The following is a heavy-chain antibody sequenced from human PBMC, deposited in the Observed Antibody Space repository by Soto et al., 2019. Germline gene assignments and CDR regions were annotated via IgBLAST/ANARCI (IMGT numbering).Heavy chain of an antibody. D-gene: IGHD2-15*01. J-gene: IGHJ4*02. CDR3: AIQRSGVAY. V-gene: IGHV1-2*04. Sequence: ASVRVCCTASRYSFTGDSLHWFRRAAGQGLEWMGWIRPSNGGTNDAQKFQGWGTMTRDTSTSTAYMHLSRLTSDDTAGYYCAIQRSGVAYWGQGTLVTVSS. CDR2: IRPSNGGT. CDR1: RYSFTGDS.